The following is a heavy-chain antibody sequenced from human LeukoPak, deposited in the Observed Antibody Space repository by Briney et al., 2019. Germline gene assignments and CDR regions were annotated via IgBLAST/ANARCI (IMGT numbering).Heavy chain of an antibody. CDR3: ASLRERSYYARGFDY. D-gene: IGHD1-26*01. CDR2: IYYSGST. V-gene: IGHV4-39*01. CDR1: GGSISSSSYY. J-gene: IGHJ4*02. Sequence: SETLSLTCTVSGGSISSSSYYWGWIRQPPGKGLEWIGSIYYSGSTYYKSSLKSRVTVSVGTSKNQFSLKLSSVTAADTAVYYCASLRERSYYARGFDYWGQGTLVTVSS.